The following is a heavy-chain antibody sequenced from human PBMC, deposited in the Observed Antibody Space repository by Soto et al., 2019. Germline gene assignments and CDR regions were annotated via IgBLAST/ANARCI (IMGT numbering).Heavy chain of an antibody. CDR3: ARVSRSSGYDYINYFDY. Sequence: SETLSLTCTASGGSISSGGYYWSWIRQHPGKGLEWIGYIYYSGSTYYNPSLKSRVTISVDTSKNQLSLKLSSVTAADTAVYYCARVSRSSGYDYINYFDYWGQGTLVTVSS. CDR2: IYYSGST. CDR1: GGSISSGGYY. D-gene: IGHD5-12*01. J-gene: IGHJ4*02. V-gene: IGHV4-31*03.